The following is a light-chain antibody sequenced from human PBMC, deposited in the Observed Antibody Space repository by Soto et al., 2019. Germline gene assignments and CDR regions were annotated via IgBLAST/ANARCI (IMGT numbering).Light chain of an antibody. CDR3: SSYTSSRV. CDR2: DVS. CDR1: SSDVGGYNY. J-gene: IGLJ3*02. Sequence: QSALTQPASVSGSPGQSITISCTGTSSDVGGYNYVSWYQQHPGKAPKLMIYDVSNRPSGVSNRFSGSKSGNTASLTISGLQAEDEADYYCSSYTSSRVFGGGTKLDRP. V-gene: IGLV2-14*01.